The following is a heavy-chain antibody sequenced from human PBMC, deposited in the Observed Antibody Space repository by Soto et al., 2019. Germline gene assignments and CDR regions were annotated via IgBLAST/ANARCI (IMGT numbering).Heavy chain of an antibody. J-gene: IGHJ4*02. D-gene: IGHD1-1*01. CDR1: GFTFSSYS. CDR2: FRTGGDDGTT. Sequence: PGGSLRLSCAASGFTFSSYSMGWVRQAPGKWLEWVSGFRTGGDDGTTYYADSVKGRFTISRDNSKNTLFLQMNSLRAEDTAICYCAKKVNSVPGSQCFDYWGQGXPVPVCS. V-gene: IGHV3-23*01. CDR3: AKKVNSVPGSQCFDY.